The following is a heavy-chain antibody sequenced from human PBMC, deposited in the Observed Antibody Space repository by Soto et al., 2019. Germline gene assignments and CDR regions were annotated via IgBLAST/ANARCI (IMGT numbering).Heavy chain of an antibody. J-gene: IGHJ4*02. D-gene: IGHD5-12*01. V-gene: IGHV2-5*01. CDR1: GFSLTTTGVG. CDR2: IYWNDEQ. Sequence: QITFKESGPTLVQPTQTLTLTCTFSGFSLTTTGVGVGWFRQPPGEALAGLALIYWNDEQPYSPALMSRLTSTRDTSEIQVVLTMTNMDPVDTATYYCAHQRSEATHDFWSPGTLVTVSS. CDR3: AHQRSEATHDF.